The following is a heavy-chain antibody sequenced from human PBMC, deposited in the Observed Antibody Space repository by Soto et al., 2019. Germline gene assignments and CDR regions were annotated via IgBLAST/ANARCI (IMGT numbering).Heavy chain of an antibody. CDR1: GFTVSSNY. CDR3: ARDILAGYDRGWLGY. D-gene: IGHD3-22*01. CDR2: IYSDGST. J-gene: IGHJ4*02. V-gene: IGHV3-53*01. Sequence: EVQLVESGGGLIQPGGSLRLSCAASGFTVSSNYMSWGRQAPAQVLEWVSVIYSDGSTYYADSVKGRFTISRDNSKNTLDLQMNGLRAEDTSVYYCARDILAGYDRGWLGYWGQGTLVTVSS.